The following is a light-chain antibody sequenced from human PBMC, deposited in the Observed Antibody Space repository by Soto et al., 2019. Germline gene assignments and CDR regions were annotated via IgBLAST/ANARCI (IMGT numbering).Light chain of an antibody. CDR2: AAS. V-gene: IGKV1-8*01. Sequence: AIWMTQSPSSFSASTGDRVNITCRASQGIGSYLAWYQQKPGKAPNLLIYAASTLESGVPPRFSGSGSGTDFTLTISCLQSEDFATNYCQQYYTYPRTFGQGTKVDIK. CDR1: QGIGSY. CDR3: QQYYTYPRT. J-gene: IGKJ1*01.